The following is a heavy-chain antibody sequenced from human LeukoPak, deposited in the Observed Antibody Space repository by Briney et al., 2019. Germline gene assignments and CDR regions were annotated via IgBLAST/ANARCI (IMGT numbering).Heavy chain of an antibody. CDR3: AGDDYGDPLWNWFDP. V-gene: IGHV3-48*01. Sequence: PGGSLRLSCAASGFTFSSYSMNWVRQAPGKGLEWVSYISSSSSTIYYADSVKGRFTISRGNAKNSLYLQMNSLRAEDTAVYYCAGDDYGDPLWNWFDPWGQGTLVTVSS. CDR2: ISSSSSTI. D-gene: IGHD4-17*01. CDR1: GFTFSSYS. J-gene: IGHJ5*02.